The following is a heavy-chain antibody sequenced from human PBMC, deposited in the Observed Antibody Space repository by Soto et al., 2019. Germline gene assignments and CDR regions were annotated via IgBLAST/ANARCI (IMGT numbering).Heavy chain of an antibody. D-gene: IGHD6-6*01. J-gene: IGHJ6*02. CDR1: GFTFSSYG. CDR2: ISYDGSNK. V-gene: IGHV3-30*18. CDR3: AKDIGEGSSSPGEYYYYYGMDV. Sequence: GSLRLSCAASGFTFSSYGMHGVRQAAGKGLEWVAVISYDGSNKYYADSVKGRFTISRDNSKNTLYLQMNSLRAEDTAVYYCAKDIGEGSSSPGEYYYYYGMDVWGQGTTVTVSS.